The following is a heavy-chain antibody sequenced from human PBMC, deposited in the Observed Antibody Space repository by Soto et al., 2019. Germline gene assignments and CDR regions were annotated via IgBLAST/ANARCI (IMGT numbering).Heavy chain of an antibody. Sequence: PSQTLSLTCVISGDSVSSTGAAWNWIRQSPSRGLEWLGRTYYRSKWYNDYAASVQSRITINPDTSRNQFSLQLNSVTPEDTAVYYCARVGCSGGTCLDGLDVWGQGTTVTVSS. CDR2: TYYRSKWYN. V-gene: IGHV6-1*01. CDR1: GDSVSSTGAA. J-gene: IGHJ6*02. D-gene: IGHD2-15*01. CDR3: ARVGCSGGTCLDGLDV.